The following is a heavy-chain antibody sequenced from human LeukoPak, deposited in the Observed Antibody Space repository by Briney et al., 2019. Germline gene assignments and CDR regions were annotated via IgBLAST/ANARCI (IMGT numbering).Heavy chain of an antibody. CDR3: ARDQQRFCSGGTCYLGFEY. V-gene: IGHV3-33*01. CDR1: GFTFHNYG. D-gene: IGHD2-15*01. J-gene: IGHJ4*02. CDR2: IWYDGSNT. Sequence: GGSLGLSRAASGFTFHNYGMHWVRQAPGKGLEWVALIWYDGSNTYYADSVKGRFTISRENSNNTLYLQMNRLRAEDTAVYYCARDQQRFCSGGTCYLGFEYWGQDTIDPVSS.